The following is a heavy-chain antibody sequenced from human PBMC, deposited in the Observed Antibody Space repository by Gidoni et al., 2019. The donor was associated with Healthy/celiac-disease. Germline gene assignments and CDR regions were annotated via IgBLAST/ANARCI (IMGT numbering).Heavy chain of an antibody. J-gene: IGHJ4*02. D-gene: IGHD4-17*01. Sequence: EVQLVESGGGLVQPGGSLSLSCAASGFTFSSYWMSWVRQAPGKGLEWVANIKQDGSEKYYVDAVKGRFTISRDNAKNSLYLQMNSLRAEDTAVYYCARDNGDYDYFDYWGQGTLVTVSS. CDR1: GFTFSSYW. CDR2: IKQDGSEK. V-gene: IGHV3-7*01. CDR3: ARDNGDYDYFDY.